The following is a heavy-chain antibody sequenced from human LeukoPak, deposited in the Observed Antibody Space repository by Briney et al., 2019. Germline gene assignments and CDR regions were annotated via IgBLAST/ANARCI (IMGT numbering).Heavy chain of an antibody. Sequence: SETLSLTCTVSGGSISSSSYYWGWIRQPPGKGLEWIGSVYYSGSTYYNPSLKSRVTISVDTSKNQFSLRLSSVTAADTAVYYCARSDYYDSSFQHWGQGTLVTVSS. CDR3: ARSDYYDSSFQH. CDR2: VYYSGST. V-gene: IGHV4-39*07. J-gene: IGHJ1*01. D-gene: IGHD3-22*01. CDR1: GGSISSSSYY.